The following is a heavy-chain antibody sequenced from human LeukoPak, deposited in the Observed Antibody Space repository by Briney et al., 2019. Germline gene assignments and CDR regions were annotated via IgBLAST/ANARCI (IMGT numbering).Heavy chain of an antibody. V-gene: IGHV1-46*01. J-gene: IGHJ4*02. Sequence: ASVKVSCKASGYTFTSYYMHWVRQAPGQGLEWMAMMNPSGGSTTYTQKFQGRVTLTRDTSTSTVYMELSSLRSEDTAVYYCARAYYYDSSGFDSWGQGTLVTVSS. D-gene: IGHD3-22*01. CDR2: MNPSGGST. CDR1: GYTFTSYY. CDR3: ARAYYYDSSGFDS.